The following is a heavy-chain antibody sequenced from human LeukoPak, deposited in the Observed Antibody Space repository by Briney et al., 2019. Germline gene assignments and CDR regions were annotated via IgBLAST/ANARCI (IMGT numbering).Heavy chain of an antibody. CDR1: GGSISSSSYY. V-gene: IGHV4-39*07. D-gene: IGHD5-12*01. Sequence: SETLSLSCTVSGGSISSSSYYWGWIRQPPGKGLEWIGSIYYGGSTSYNPSLRSRVTISLDRSKSQFSLKLRSVTGADTAVYYCARYHNGYDDYWGQGSLVTVSS. J-gene: IGHJ4*02. CDR2: IYYGGST. CDR3: ARYHNGYDDY.